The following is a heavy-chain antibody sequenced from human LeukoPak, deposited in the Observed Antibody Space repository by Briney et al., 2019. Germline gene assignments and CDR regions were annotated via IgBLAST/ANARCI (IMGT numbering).Heavy chain of an antibody. Sequence: ASVKVSCKASGYTFTSYYMHWVRQAPGQGLEWMGWINPNSGGTNYAQKFQGRVTMTRDTSISTAYMELSRLRSDDTAVYYCARVLFGYYYGSGSYSFDYWGQGTLVTVSS. CDR2: INPNSGGT. CDR3: ARVLFGYYYGSGSYSFDY. D-gene: IGHD3-10*01. CDR1: GYTFTSYY. J-gene: IGHJ4*02. V-gene: IGHV1-2*02.